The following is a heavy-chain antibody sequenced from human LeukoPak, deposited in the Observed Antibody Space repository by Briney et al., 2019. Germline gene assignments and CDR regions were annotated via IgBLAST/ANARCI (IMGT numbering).Heavy chain of an antibody. V-gene: IGHV1-18*01. CDR3: ARVGGYYYGSGSQDY. Sequence: ASVKVSCKASGGTFSSYAISWVRQAPGQGLEWMGWISAYNGNTNYAQKLQGRVTMTTDTSTSTAYMELRSLRSDDTAVYYCARVGGYYYGSGSQDYWGQGTLVTVSS. J-gene: IGHJ4*02. D-gene: IGHD3-10*01. CDR2: ISAYNGNT. CDR1: GGTFSSYA.